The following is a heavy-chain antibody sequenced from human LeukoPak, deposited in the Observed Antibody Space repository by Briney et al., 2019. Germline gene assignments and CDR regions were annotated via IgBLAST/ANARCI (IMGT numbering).Heavy chain of an antibody. V-gene: IGHV3-23*01. CDR1: GFTFSSHS. CDR3: AKNYDSGRGVPYGMDV. J-gene: IGHJ6*02. CDR2: IGARSDGMT. Sequence: GGSLRLSRVASGFTFSSHSMRGVRQAPATGQGSGSAIGARSDGMTILADSVKGRFTISRDNSKNTLYLQMNSLRGEDTAVYYCAKNYDSGRGVPYGMDVWGQGTTVTVSS. D-gene: IGHD3-10*01.